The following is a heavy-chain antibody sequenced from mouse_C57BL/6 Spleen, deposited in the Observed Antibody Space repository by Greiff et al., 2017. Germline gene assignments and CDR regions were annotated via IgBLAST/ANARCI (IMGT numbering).Heavy chain of an antibody. Sequence: VQLKESVAELVRPGASVKLSCTASGFNIKNTYMHWVKQRPEQGLEWIGRIAPANGNTKYDPKFQGKATITADTSSNTAYLQLSSLTSEDTAIYYSARSMITTDIYAMDYWGQGTSVTGAS. CDR2: IAPANGNT. D-gene: IGHD2-4*01. V-gene: IGHV14-3*01. J-gene: IGHJ4*01. CDR3: ARSMITTDIYAMDY. CDR1: GFNIKNTY.